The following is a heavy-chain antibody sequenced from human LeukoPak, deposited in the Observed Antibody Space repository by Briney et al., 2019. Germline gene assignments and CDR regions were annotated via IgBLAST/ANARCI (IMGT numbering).Heavy chain of an antibody. Sequence: GRSLRLSCAASGFTFSSYGMHWVRQAPGKGLEWVAVIWYDGGNKYYADSVKGRFTISRDNSKNTLYLQMNSLRAEDTAVYYCARAISWNDYGDYGLDYWGQGTLVTVSS. J-gene: IGHJ4*02. CDR1: GFTFSSYG. V-gene: IGHV3-33*01. D-gene: IGHD4-17*01. CDR2: IWYDGGNK. CDR3: ARAISWNDYGDYGLDY.